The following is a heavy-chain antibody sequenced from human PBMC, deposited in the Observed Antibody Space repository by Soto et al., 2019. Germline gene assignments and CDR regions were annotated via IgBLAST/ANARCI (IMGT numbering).Heavy chain of an antibody. CDR1: GYTFTSYA. CDR2: INAGNGNT. V-gene: IGHV1-3*01. Sequence: QVHLVQSGAEVKKHGASVTVSCKASGYTFTSYAMHWVRQATGQRLEWMGWINAGNGNTKYSQKFQGRVTITRDTCARRAYMELSSMTSEDTAVYYCARGPGGPDGPGDYWGQGTLVTVSS. CDR3: ARGPGGPDGPGDY. J-gene: IGHJ4*02. D-gene: IGHD2-15*01.